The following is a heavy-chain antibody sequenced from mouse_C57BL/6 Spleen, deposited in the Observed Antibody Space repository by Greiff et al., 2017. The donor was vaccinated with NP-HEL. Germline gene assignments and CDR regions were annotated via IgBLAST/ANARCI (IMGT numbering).Heavy chain of an antibody. J-gene: IGHJ4*01. CDR1: GFNIKNTY. V-gene: IGHV14-3*01. Sequence: EVQGVESVAELVRPGASVKLSCTASGFNIKNTYMHWVKQRPEQGLEWIGRIDPANGNTKYAPKFQGKATITADTSSNTAYLQLSSLTSEDTAIYYCARHLYGSSYDYAMDYWGQGTSVTVSS. CDR2: IDPANGNT. CDR3: ARHLYGSSYDYAMDY. D-gene: IGHD1-1*01.